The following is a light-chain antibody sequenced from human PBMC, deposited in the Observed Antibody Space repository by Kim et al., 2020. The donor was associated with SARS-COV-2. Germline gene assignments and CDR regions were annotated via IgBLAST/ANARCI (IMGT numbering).Light chain of an antibody. CDR3: QQYDNLPPGLS. J-gene: IGKJ4*01. CDR1: QDISNY. CDR2: DAS. V-gene: IGKV1-33*01. Sequence: VGDRVTVTCQASQDISNYLNWYQQKPGKAPKLLIYDASNLETGVPSRFSGSGSGTDFTFTISSLQPEDIATYYCQQYDNLPPGLSFGGGTKVDIK.